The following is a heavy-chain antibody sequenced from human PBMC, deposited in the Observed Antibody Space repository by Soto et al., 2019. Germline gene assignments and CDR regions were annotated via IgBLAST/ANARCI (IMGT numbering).Heavy chain of an antibody. CDR1: GYTFTSYG. V-gene: IGHV1-18*01. CDR3: ARKGLFCDYVLYAFDN. Sequence: QVQLVQSGAEVKKPGGSVKVSCRASGYTFTSYGISWVRQAPGQGLEWMGWISAYNGNTNYAQKLQGRVTMTTVTSTSTAYMELMSLRSDETAVYYCARKGLFCDYVLYAFDNWGQGTMVTVSS. J-gene: IGHJ3*02. D-gene: IGHD3-16*01. CDR2: ISAYNGNT.